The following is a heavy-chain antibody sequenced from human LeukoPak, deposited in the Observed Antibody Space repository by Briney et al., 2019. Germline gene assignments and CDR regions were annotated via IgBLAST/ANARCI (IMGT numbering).Heavy chain of an antibody. D-gene: IGHD3-22*01. CDR3: ARVKTMIIVVSLFDY. Sequence: ASVTVSCKASGYTFTVYYMHWVRQAPGQGLEWMGWINPNSGGTNYAQQFQGRLTMTRDTSISTAYMELSRLRSDETAVYYCARVKTMIIVVSLFDYWGQGTLVTVSS. CDR1: GYTFTVYY. CDR2: INPNSGGT. V-gene: IGHV1-2*02. J-gene: IGHJ4*02.